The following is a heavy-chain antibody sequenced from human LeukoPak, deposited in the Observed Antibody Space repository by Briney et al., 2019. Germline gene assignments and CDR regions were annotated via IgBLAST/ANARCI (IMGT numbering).Heavy chain of an antibody. CDR2: INSDGSST. J-gene: IGHJ3*02. V-gene: IGHV3-74*01. CDR3: ARDGVAAAANDAFDI. D-gene: IGHD6-13*01. Sequence: GSLRLSCAASGFTFSSYWMHWVRQAPGKGLVWVSRINSDGSSTSYADSVKGRFTISRDNAKNTLYLQMNSLRAEDTAVYYCARDGVAAAANDAFDIWGQGTMVTVSS. CDR1: GFTFSSYW.